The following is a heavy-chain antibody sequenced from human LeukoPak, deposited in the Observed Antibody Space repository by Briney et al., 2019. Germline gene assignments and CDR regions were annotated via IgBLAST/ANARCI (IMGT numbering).Heavy chain of an antibody. V-gene: IGHV3-23*01. D-gene: IGHD3-10*01. CDR3: AKDPYYYGSGSYLQPNDAFDI. J-gene: IGHJ3*02. CDR1: GFTFSSYA. Sequence: GGSLRLSCAASGFTFSSYAMSWVRQAPGKGLEWVSAISGSGGSTYYADSVKGRFTISRDNSKNTLYLQMNSLRAEDTAVYYCAKDPYYYGSGSYLQPNDAFDIWGQGTMVTVSS. CDR2: ISGSGGST.